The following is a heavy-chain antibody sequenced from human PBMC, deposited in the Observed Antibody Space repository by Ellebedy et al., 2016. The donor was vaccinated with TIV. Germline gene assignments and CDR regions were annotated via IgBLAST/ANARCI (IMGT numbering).Heavy chain of an antibody. V-gene: IGHV3-23*01. CDR1: GFTFNFYA. CDR2: VSGSGGST. CDR3: ARDLKCELRSEYCYYAMDV. D-gene: IGHD1-7*01. Sequence: GESLKISCAASGFTFNFYAMSWVRQAPGKGLEWVSGVSGSGGSTDYADSVKGRFTISRDNSKNTVYLQMNSLRAEDTAVYYCARDLKCELRSEYCYYAMDVWGQGTTVTVS. J-gene: IGHJ6*02.